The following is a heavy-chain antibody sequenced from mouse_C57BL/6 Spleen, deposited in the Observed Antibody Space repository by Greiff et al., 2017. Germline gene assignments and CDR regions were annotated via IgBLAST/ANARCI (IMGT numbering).Heavy chain of an antibody. CDR1: GYSFTDYN. CDR2: INPNYGTT. J-gene: IGHJ3*01. D-gene: IGHD1-1*01. V-gene: IGHV1-39*01. Sequence: EVQLQQSGPELVKPGASVKISCKASGYSFTDYNMNWVKQSNGKSLEWIGVINPNYGTTNYNQKFKGKATLTVDKSSSTAYMQLSSLTSEDSAVYYCLRTTVVDAWFAYWGQGTLVTVSA. CDR3: LRTTVVDAWFAY.